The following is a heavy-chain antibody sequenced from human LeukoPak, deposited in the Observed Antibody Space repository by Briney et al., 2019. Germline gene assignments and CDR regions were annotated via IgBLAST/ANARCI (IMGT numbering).Heavy chain of an antibody. V-gene: IGHV3-7*01. Sequence: PGGSLRLSCAAAGFSISDNWMSWVRLVPGKGLEWVANINEDGTIQDYVASVSGRFTISTNNDKKPLYLRINSLGAEDTAVYYCASRQSSMARSHWGHGTLVTVSS. CDR1: GFSISDNW. D-gene: IGHD3-10*01. J-gene: IGHJ4*01. CDR3: ASRQSSMARSH. CDR2: INEDGTIQ.